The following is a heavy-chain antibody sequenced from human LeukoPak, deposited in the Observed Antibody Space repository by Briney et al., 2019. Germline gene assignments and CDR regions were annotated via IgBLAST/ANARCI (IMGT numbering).Heavy chain of an antibody. Sequence: GGSLRLSCAASGFTFSSYSMNWVRQAPGKGLEWVSYISSSSSTIYYADSVKGRFTISRDNAKNSLFLQMNSLRVEDTAVYFCARESMYTFTIWGQGTMVTVSS. D-gene: IGHD2/OR15-2a*01. CDR2: ISSSSSTI. CDR1: GFTFSSYS. J-gene: IGHJ3*02. V-gene: IGHV3-48*01. CDR3: ARESMYTFTI.